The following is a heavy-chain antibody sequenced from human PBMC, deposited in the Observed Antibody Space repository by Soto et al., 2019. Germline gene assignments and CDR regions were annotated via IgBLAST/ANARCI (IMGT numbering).Heavy chain of an antibody. V-gene: IGHV4-59*01. CDR1: GGSFSGYY. D-gene: IGHD2-21*02. Sequence: SETLSLTCAVYGGSFSGYYWSWIRQPPGKGLEWIGYMYNTGSTIYNPSLKSRVTISVDTSKNQFSLKLNSVTAADTAVYYCARDLWGYCGTDCYPLDVWGQGTTVTVSS. CDR2: MYNTGST. J-gene: IGHJ6*02. CDR3: ARDLWGYCGTDCYPLDV.